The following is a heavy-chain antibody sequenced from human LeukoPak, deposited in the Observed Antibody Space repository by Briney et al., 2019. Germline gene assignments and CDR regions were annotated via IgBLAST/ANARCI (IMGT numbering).Heavy chain of an antibody. D-gene: IGHD4-17*01. CDR2: IRYDGSNK. V-gene: IGHV3-30*02. J-gene: IGHJ3*02. Sequence: QPGGSLRLSCVASGFTFSSYGMHWVRQAPGKGLEWVAFIRYDGSNKYYADSVKGRFTISRDNSKNTLYLQMNSLRAEDTAVYYCAKGPQSVTTFAFDIWGQGTMVTVSS. CDR1: GFTFSSYG. CDR3: AKGPQSVTTFAFDI.